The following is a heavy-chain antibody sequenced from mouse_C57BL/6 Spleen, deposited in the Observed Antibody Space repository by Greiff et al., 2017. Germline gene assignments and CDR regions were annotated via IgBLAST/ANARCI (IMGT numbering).Heavy chain of an antibody. V-gene: IGHV1-59*01. Sequence: QVQLKQPGAELVRPGTSVTLSCKASGYTFTSYWMHWVKQRPGQGLEWIGVIDPSDSYTNYNQKFKGKATLTVDTSSSTAYMQLSSLTSEDSAVYYCARRGYDAWFAYWGQGTLVTVSA. CDR1: GYTFTSYW. J-gene: IGHJ3*01. CDR3: ARRGYDAWFAY. CDR2: IDPSDSYT. D-gene: IGHD2-2*01.